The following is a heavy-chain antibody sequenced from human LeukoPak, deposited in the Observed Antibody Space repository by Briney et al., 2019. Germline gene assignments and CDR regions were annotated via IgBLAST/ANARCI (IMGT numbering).Heavy chain of an antibody. J-gene: IGHJ4*02. D-gene: IGHD6-19*01. CDR2: FDPEDGET. V-gene: IGHV1-24*01. CDR3: ATLYSSGWYRDQDFDY. CDR1: GYTLTELS. Sequence: ASVKVSCKVSGYTLTELSMHWVRQASGKGLEWMGGFDPEDGETIYAQKFQGRVTMTEDTSTDTAYMELSSLRSEDTAVYYCATLYSSGWYRDQDFDYWGQGTLVTVSS.